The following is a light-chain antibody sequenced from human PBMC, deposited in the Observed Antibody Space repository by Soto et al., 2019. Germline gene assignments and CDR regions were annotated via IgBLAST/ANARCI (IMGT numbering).Light chain of an antibody. J-gene: IGLJ1*01. CDR1: SSNIGRNS. Sequence: QSVLAQAPSVSGTPGERVTITCSGSSSNIGRNSVNWYQHLPGTATKLLTHGNNHRPSGVPDRFSGSKSGTSASLAISGPQPEDEADYCCAAWDDSMNEYVFGDGTKVTVL. CDR2: GNN. CDR3: AAWDDSMNEYV. V-gene: IGLV1-44*01.